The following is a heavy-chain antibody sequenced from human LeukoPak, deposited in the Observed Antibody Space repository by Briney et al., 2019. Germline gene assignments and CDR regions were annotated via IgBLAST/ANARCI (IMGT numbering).Heavy chain of an antibody. CDR1: GFTFSNYA. Sequence: GGSLRLSFAASGFTFSNYAMSWVRQAPGKGPEWVSAISASVGTTYYADSVKGRFTISRDNSKNSLYLQMNSLRAEDTAVYYCANGAGYWGQGTLVTVSS. V-gene: IGHV3-23*01. CDR3: ANGAGY. J-gene: IGHJ4*02. CDR2: ISASVGTT.